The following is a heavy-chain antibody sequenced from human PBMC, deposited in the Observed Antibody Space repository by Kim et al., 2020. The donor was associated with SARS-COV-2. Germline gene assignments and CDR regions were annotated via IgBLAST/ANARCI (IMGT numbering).Heavy chain of an antibody. CDR2: ISYDGSNK. Sequence: GGSLRLSCAASGFTFSSYAMHWVRQAPGKGLEWVAVISYDGSNKYYADSVKGRFTISRDNSKNTLYLQMNSLRAEDTAVYYCARDTAMVQEGGFDYWGQGTLVTVSS. CDR1: GFTFSSYA. D-gene: IGHD5-18*01. V-gene: IGHV3-30*04. J-gene: IGHJ4*02. CDR3: ARDTAMVQEGGFDY.